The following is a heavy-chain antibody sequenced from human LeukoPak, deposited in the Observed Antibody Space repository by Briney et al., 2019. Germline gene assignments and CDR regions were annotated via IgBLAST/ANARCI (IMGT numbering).Heavy chain of an antibody. D-gene: IGHD3-22*01. CDR2: INPNSGGT. V-gene: IGHV1-2*02. CDR3: ARGGAITYYYDSSGYYYGDY. CDR1: GYTFTGYY. Sequence: ASVKVSCKASGYTFTGYYMHWVRQAPGQGLEWMGWINPNSGGTNYAQKFQGRVTMTRNTSISTAYMELSSLRSEDTAVYYCARGGAITYYYDSSGYYYGDYWGQGTLVTVSS. J-gene: IGHJ4*02.